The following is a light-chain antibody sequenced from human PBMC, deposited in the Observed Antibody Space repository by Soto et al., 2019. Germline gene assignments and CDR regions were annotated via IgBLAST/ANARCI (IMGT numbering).Light chain of an antibody. CDR3: QQYDNVLFT. Sequence: DIQMTQSPSSLSAFVGDRVTITCQASQDIRNSLNWYQQKPGKAPKLLIYDASDLETGVPSRFSGSGSGTDFTFTISSLQPGDIATYYCQQYDNVLFTFGGGTKVDIK. V-gene: IGKV1-33*01. CDR1: QDIRNS. CDR2: DAS. J-gene: IGKJ4*01.